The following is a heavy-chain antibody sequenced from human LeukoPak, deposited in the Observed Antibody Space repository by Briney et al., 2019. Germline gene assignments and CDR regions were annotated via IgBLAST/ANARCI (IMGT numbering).Heavy chain of an antibody. Sequence: GGSLRLSCAASGFTFSSYAMSWVRQAPGEGLEWVSAVSGSAGLTYYADSVKGRFTISRDNSKSTLYLQMNSLRAEDTAVYYCAKAGYSGYEFDYWGQGTLVTVSS. J-gene: IGHJ4*02. D-gene: IGHD5-12*01. CDR2: VSGSAGLT. CDR3: AKAGYSGYEFDY. V-gene: IGHV3-23*01. CDR1: GFTFSSYA.